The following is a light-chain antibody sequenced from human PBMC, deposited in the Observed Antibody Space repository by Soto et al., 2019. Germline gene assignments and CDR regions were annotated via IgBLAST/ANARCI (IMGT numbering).Light chain of an antibody. V-gene: IGLV2-14*01. Sequence: QSVLTQPASVSGSPGQSITISCTGTISDVGGYNTVSWYQQHPGKVPKLMIHDVSDRPSWVSDRFSGSKSGNTASLTISGLQAEDEADYYCSSYTTSISDVFGSGTKLTVL. CDR1: ISDVGGYNT. J-gene: IGLJ1*01. CDR3: SSYTTSISDV. CDR2: DVS.